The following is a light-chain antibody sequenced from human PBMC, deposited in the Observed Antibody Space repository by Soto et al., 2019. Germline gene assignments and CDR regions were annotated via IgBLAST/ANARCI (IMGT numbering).Light chain of an antibody. V-gene: IGLV1-51*01. CDR1: SSNVGKNF. J-gene: IGLJ2*01. CDR2: DNQ. CDR3: GTWDSSLTIGVI. Sequence: QPVLTQPPSVSAAPGQKVSISCSGSSSNVGKNFVSWYQHVPGKAPKLLIYDNQKRPSGIPDRFSASKSGTLATLDITGLQTGDEADYYCGTWDSSLTIGVIFGGGTKVTVL.